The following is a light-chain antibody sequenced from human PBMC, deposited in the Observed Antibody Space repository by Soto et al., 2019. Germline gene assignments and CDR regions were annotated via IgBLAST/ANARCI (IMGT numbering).Light chain of an antibody. CDR2: AAS. CDR3: LQDYDYPRT. Sequence: IRMTRSPASVWASVGDRVTVACGGSQGIRDELVWYQQKAGKAPNLMISAASRLQSGVPSRFSGRGSGTDFTLTISSLQPEDFATYYCLQDYDYPRTFGQGTKVDIK. V-gene: IGKV1-6*01. CDR1: QGIRDE. J-gene: IGKJ1*01.